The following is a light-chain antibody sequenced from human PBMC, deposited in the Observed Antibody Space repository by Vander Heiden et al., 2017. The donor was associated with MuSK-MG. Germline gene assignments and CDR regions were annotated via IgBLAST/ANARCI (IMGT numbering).Light chain of an antibody. CDR2: AAS. CDR3: QQSSSIQT. Sequence: DIQMTQSPSSLSASVGDRVTITCRASQSVSSLLNWYQQKPGRAPKLLIFAASSLQSGVPSRFVGSGSGTDFTLTISRLQPEDFATYYCQQSSSIQTFGQGTKVEIK. V-gene: IGKV1-39*01. CDR1: QSVSSL. J-gene: IGKJ1*01.